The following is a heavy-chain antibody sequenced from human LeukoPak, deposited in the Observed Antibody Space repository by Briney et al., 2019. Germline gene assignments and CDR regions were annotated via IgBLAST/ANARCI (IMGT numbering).Heavy chain of an antibody. CDR3: ASAREYCGSAECYEYFQH. J-gene: IGHJ1*01. V-gene: IGHV3-53*01. D-gene: IGHD2-21*01. CDR2: IYSGDST. CDR1: GFTVGTNS. Sequence: GGSLRLSCAASGFTVGTNSMSWVRQSPGKGLEWVSVIYSGDSTHYADSVNGRFTISRDNSRNTLFLQMNSLRAEDTALYYCASAREYCGSAECYEYFQHWGQGTLVTVSS.